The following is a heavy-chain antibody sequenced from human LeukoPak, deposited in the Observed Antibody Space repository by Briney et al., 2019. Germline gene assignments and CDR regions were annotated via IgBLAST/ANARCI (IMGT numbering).Heavy chain of an antibody. J-gene: IGHJ4*02. CDR1: GFTFSSYG. Sequence: PVGSLRLSCAASGFTFSSYGMHWVRQAPGKGLEWVAVIWYDGSNKYYADSVKGRFTISRDNSKNTLYLQMNSLRAEDTAVYYCAKDRGIAVAGIYDYWGQGTLVTVSS. CDR2: IWYDGSNK. D-gene: IGHD6-19*01. V-gene: IGHV3-33*06. CDR3: AKDRGIAVAGIYDY.